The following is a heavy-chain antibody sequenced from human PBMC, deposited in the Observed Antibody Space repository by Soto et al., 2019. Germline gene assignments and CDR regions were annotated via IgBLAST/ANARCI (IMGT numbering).Heavy chain of an antibody. V-gene: IGHV1-69*06. Sequence: SVKVSCKASGGTFSSYAISWVRQAPGQGLEWMGGIIPIFGTANYAQKFQGRVTITADKSTSTAYMELSSLRSEDTAVYYCARTVPIVYCSSTSCYTETDYYGMDVWGQGTTVTVSS. CDR2: IIPIFGTA. CDR1: GGTFSSYA. CDR3: ARTVPIVYCSSTSCYTETDYYGMDV. D-gene: IGHD2-2*02. J-gene: IGHJ6*02.